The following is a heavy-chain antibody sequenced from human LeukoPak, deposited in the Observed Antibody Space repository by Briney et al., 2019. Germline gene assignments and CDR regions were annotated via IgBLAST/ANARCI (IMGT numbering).Heavy chain of an antibody. CDR3: ARGQTEYDSSGSHYHNGMDV. V-gene: IGHV1-8*01. D-gene: IGHD3-22*01. CDR1: GYTFTSYD. J-gene: IGHJ6*02. CDR2: MNPNSGNS. Sequence: ASVKVSFKASGYTFTSYDINWVRQATGQGLEWMGWMNPNSGNSGYAQKFQGRVTMTRSTSLNTAYMELSSLRSEDTAVYYCARGQTEYDSSGSHYHNGMDVWGQGTTVTVSS.